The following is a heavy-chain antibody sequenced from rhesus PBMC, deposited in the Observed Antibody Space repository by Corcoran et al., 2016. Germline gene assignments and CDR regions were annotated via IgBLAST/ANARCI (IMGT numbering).Heavy chain of an antibody. CDR1: GGPVGSSNW. V-gene: IGHV4-65*01. CDR2: ISGSSGNT. CDR3: AGPWGYFDY. J-gene: IGHJ4*01. Sequence: QVQLQESGPGLVKPSETLSLTCAVSGGPVGSSNWWSWLPPPPGKGLELIGYISGSSGNTYYNPSLKSRVTISTDTSKNQFSLKLSSVTAADTAVYYCAGPWGYFDYWGQGVLVTVSS. D-gene: IGHD3-34*01.